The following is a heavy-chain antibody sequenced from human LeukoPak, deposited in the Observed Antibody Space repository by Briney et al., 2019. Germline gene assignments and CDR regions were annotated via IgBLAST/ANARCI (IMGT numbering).Heavy chain of an antibody. D-gene: IGHD6-13*01. CDR2: IYTSGST. CDR1: GGSISSYY. V-gene: IGHV4-4*07. CDR3: AREGLAAAGSWSPAFDI. J-gene: IGHJ3*02. Sequence: SETLSLTCTVSGGSISSYYWSWIRQPAGKGLEWIGRIYTSGSTNYNPSLKSRVTMSVDTSKNQFSLKLSSVTAADTAVYYCAREGLAAAGSWSPAFDIWGQGTMVTVSS.